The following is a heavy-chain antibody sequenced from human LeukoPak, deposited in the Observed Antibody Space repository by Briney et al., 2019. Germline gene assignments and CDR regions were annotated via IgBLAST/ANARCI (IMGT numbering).Heavy chain of an antibody. CDR1: GVSINTYY. Sequence: SETLSLTCTVSGVSINTYYWSWIRQPPGRGLEWIGYIYYSGSTNYNPSLKSRVTISVDTSKNQFSLKLSSVTAADTAVYYCARGGRTEARSYYDFWSGYSTTWFDPWGQGTLVTVSS. J-gene: IGHJ5*02. CDR2: IYYSGST. V-gene: IGHV4-59*01. D-gene: IGHD3-3*01. CDR3: ARGGRTEARSYYDFWSGYSTTWFDP.